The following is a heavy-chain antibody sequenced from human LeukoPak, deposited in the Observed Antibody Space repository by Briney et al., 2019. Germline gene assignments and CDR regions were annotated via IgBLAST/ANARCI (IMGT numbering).Heavy chain of an antibody. CDR3: ARAPYDILTGYSLNWFDP. Sequence: ASVKVSCKASGYTFTTYAMHWVRQAPGQRLEWMGWINGDNGNTKYSQKFQGRVTITRDTSAYTGYMELRGLSSADTAVYFCARAPYDILTGYSLNWFDPWGREPWSPSPQ. CDR2: INGDNGNT. J-gene: IGHJ5*02. D-gene: IGHD3-9*01. V-gene: IGHV1-3*01. CDR1: GYTFTTYA.